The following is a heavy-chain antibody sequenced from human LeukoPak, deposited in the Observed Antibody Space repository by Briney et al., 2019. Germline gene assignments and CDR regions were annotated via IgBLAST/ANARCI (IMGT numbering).Heavy chain of an antibody. CDR2: VSHTGAT. Sequence: KPSETLSLTCSVSGASINGYFWSWVRQTPERGLEWIGYVSHTGATTSNPTLKSRVSITIGMSKSQISLSMTSVTAADSALYYCARDRRGSYYTFDVWGPGTIVSVS. CDR3: ARDRRGSYYTFDV. CDR1: GASINGYF. J-gene: IGHJ3*01. V-gene: IGHV4-59*01. D-gene: IGHD1-26*01.